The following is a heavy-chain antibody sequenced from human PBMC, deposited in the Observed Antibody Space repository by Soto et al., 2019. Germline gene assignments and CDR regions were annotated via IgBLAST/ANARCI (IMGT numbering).Heavy chain of an antibody. CDR2: ISYDGSNK. V-gene: IGHV3-30*18. Sequence: GGSLRLSCAASGFTFSSYGMHWVRQAPGKGLEWVAVISYDGSNKYHADSVKGRFTISRDNSKNTLYLQMNSLRAEDTAVYYCAKEGDCSGGSCPFDYWGQGTLVTVSS. CDR3: AKEGDCSGGSCPFDY. CDR1: GFTFSSYG. D-gene: IGHD2-15*01. J-gene: IGHJ4*02.